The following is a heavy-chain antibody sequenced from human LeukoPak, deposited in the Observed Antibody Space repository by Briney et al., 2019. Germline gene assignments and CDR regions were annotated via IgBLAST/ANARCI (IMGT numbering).Heavy chain of an antibody. CDR2: IYYSGST. Sequence: SETLSLXCTVSGGSISSDTYYWAWIRQPPGKGLEWIGAIYYSGSTYYTPSLKSRVTMSLDTSKNQFSLRLSSVTAADTAVYYCAHTGLAFWGRGTLVTVSS. CDR1: GGSISSDTYY. V-gene: IGHV4-39*01. D-gene: IGHD5-18*01. CDR3: AHTGLAF. J-gene: IGHJ4*02.